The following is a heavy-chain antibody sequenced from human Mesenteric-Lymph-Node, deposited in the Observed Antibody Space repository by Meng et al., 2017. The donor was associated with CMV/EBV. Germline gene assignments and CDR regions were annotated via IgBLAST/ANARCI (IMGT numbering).Heavy chain of an antibody. V-gene: IGHV1-18*01. CDR2: ISGYSANG. J-gene: IGHJ3*01. Sequence: ASVKVSCKTSGYTFTTYGISWVRQAPGQGLEWMGWISGYSANGKYAHNLQGRVTMTRNTSINTAYMELSSLRSEDTAVYYCASNSGYTRYYVNWGQGTMVTVSS. CDR1: GYTFTTYG. D-gene: IGHD5-12*01. CDR3: ASNSGYTRYYVN.